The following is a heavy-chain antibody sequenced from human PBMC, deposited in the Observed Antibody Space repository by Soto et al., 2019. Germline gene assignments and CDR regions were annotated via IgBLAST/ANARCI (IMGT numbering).Heavy chain of an antibody. CDR2: INHSGST. CDR1: GGSFSGYY. Sequence: PSETLSLTCAVYGGSFSGYYWSWIRQPPGKGLEWIGEINHSGSTNYNPSLKSRVTISVDTSKNQFSLKLSSVTAADTAVYYCARAVAVALAGGYNWFDPWGQGTLVTVSS. J-gene: IGHJ5*02. V-gene: IGHV4-34*01. CDR3: ARAVAVALAGGYNWFDP. D-gene: IGHD6-19*01.